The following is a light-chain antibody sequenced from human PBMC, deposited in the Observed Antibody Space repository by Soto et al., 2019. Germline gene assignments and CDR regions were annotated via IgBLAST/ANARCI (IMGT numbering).Light chain of an antibody. Sequence: DIQMTQSPSSLSASVGDRVTITCQASQDISNYLNWYQQKPGKAPKLLIYDASYLQDGVPSRFSGSGSGTDFSLTISSLQPEDFATYYCLQTFTSPLTFGGGTKVEIK. J-gene: IGKJ4*01. V-gene: IGKV1-39*01. CDR3: LQTFTSPLT. CDR2: DAS. CDR1: QDISNY.